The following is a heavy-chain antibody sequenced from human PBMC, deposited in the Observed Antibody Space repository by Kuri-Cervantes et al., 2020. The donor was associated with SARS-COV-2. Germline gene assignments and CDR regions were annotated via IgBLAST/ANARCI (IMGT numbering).Heavy chain of an antibody. D-gene: IGHD6-6*01. CDR2: ISSSSSYI. CDR1: GFTFSSYS. V-gene: IGHV3-21*01. CDR3: AKEGGSSPATGAFDI. J-gene: IGHJ3*02. Sequence: ETLSLTCAASGFTFSSYSMNWVRQAPGKGLEWVSSISSSSSYIYYADSVKGRFTISRDNAKNSLYLQMNSLRAEDTAVYYCAKEGGSSPATGAFDIWGQGTMVTVSS.